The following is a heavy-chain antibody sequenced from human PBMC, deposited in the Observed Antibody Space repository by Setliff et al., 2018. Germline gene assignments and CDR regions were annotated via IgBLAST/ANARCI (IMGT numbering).Heavy chain of an antibody. Sequence: GASVKVSCKASGYTFTSYAMNWVRQAPGQGLEWMGWINTNTGNPSYAQGFTGRFVFSLDTSVSTAYLQISSLEAEDTAVYYCARGSGTYASSSRVFHYWGQGTLVTVSS. CDR1: GYTFTSYA. D-gene: IGHD6-6*01. V-gene: IGHV7-4-1*02. CDR3: ARGSGTYASSSRVFHY. J-gene: IGHJ4*02. CDR2: INTNTGNP.